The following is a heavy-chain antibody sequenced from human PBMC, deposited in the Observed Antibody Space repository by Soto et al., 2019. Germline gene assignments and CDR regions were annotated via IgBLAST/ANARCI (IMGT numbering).Heavy chain of an antibody. D-gene: IGHD6-13*01. CDR1: GFTFSGYA. J-gene: IGHJ5*02. Sequence: EVQLLESGGGLVQPGGSLRLSCAASGFTFSGYAMSWVRQAPGKGLEWVSAIGSGSPFYADSVKSRFTISRDNANSMLYLQMNSLRADDTAVYFCAQDLGSSWYHYNSFAPGGQGTLVTVSS. V-gene: IGHV3-23*01. CDR2: IGSGSP. CDR3: AQDLGSSWYHYNSFAP.